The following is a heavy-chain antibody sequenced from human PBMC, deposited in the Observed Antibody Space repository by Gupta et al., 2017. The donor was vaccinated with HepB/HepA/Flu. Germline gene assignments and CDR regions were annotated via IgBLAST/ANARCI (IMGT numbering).Heavy chain of an antibody. J-gene: IGHJ4*02. CDR3: TRDPTGYSPDYFDY. CDR2: IYTNGNT. Sequence: QAQPQESGPGLVTPSETLSLTCTVSGGSISNYYWNWIRQPAGKGLEWIGRIYTNGNTNYNPALKSRVTMSVDTSKNQFSLKLSSVTAADTAVYYCTRDPTGYSPDYFDYWGQGTLVTVSS. D-gene: IGHD1-26*01. CDR1: GGSISNYY. V-gene: IGHV4-4*07.